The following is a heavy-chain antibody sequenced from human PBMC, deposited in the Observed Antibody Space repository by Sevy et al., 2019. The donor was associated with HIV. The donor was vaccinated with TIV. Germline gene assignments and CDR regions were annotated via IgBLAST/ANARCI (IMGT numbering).Heavy chain of an antibody. J-gene: IGHJ6*02. CDR3: AKGDRTFYGLDV. D-gene: IGHD2-15*01. CDR1: GFTFSDYY. V-gene: IGHV3-11*06. CDR2: ISGLTNYI. Sequence: GGSLRLSCAASGFTFSDYYMSWIRQAPGKGLEWVSYISGLTNYINYADSVKGRFTISRDNAKNSLYLQMNSLRVEDTAVYYCAKGDRTFYGLDVWGQGTTVTVSS.